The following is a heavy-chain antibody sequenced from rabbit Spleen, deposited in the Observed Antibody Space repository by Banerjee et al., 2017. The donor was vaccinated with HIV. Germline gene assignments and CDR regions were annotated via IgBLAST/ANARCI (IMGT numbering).Heavy chain of an antibody. CDR1: GFSFSSSDY. J-gene: IGHJ4*01. Sequence: QSLEESGGDLVKPGGTLTLTCTASGFSFSSSDYMCWVRQAPGKGLEWISCIAGGSSAFTYSATWAKGRFTISKTSSTTVTLQMTSLTVADTATYFCARDLTGVIGWNFGWWGQGTLVTVS. CDR2: IAGGSSAFT. CDR3: ARDLTGVIGWNFGW. D-gene: IGHD1-1*01. V-gene: IGHV1S40*01.